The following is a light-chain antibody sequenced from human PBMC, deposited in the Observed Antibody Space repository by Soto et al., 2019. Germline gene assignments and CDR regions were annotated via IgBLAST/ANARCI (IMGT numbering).Light chain of an antibody. Sequence: EIVLTQSPGSLSLSPGEGATLSCRASRFVSSGYLAWYQQRPGQPPRVLIYGASRRATGIPDRFSGSGSGTDFTLTISRLEPEDSAVYYCQQYGSSPLTFGGGTKVEIK. CDR1: RFVSSGY. V-gene: IGKV3-20*01. CDR2: GAS. J-gene: IGKJ4*01. CDR3: QQYGSSPLT.